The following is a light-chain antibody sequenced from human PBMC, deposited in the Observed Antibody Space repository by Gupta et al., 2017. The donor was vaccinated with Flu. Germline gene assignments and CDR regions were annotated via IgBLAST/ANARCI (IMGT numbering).Light chain of an antibody. CDR1: GTNSGGHY. Sequence: KVTISCSGSGTNSGGHYVSWEQQVPGTAHKLLSDEDDKRPSGITDRFASSKAGTSAKLGITGLQTGDEAYYYGAIWVSGLSAGVFGGGTKLTVL. V-gene: IGLV1-51*02. CDR3: AIWVSGLSAGV. CDR2: EDD. J-gene: IGLJ3*02.